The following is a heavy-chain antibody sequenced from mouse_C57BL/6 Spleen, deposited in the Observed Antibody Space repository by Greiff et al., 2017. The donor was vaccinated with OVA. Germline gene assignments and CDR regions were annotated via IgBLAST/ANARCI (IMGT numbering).Heavy chain of an antibody. Sequence: QVQLQQPGAELVKPGASVKLSCKASGYTFTSYWMHWVKQRPGQGLEWIGMIHPNSGSTNYNEKFKSKATLTVDQSSSTAYMQLSSLTSEDSPVYYCANPYYDYESGAFAYWDQGPLVTVSA. CDR1: GYTFTSYW. D-gene: IGHD2-4*01. CDR3: ANPYYDYESGAFAY. V-gene: IGHV1-64*01. J-gene: IGHJ3*01. CDR2: IHPNSGST.